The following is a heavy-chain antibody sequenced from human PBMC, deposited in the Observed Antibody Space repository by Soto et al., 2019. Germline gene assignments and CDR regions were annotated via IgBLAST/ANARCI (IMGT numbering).Heavy chain of an antibody. V-gene: IGHV1-69*12. CDR2: IIPIFGTA. J-gene: IGHJ5*02. D-gene: IGHD2-15*01. Sequence: QVQLVQSGAEVKKPGSSVKVSCKASGGTFSSYAISWVRQAPGQGLEWMGGIIPIFGTANYAQKFQGRVTITADESTSTAYMEMSSLRSEDTAVYYGARLGCSGGSCYAAWFDPWGQGTLVTVSS. CDR3: ARLGCSGGSCYAAWFDP. CDR1: GGTFSSYA.